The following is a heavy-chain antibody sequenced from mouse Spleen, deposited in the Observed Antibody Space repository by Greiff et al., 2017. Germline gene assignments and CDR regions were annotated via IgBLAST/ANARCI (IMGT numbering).Heavy chain of an antibody. V-gene: IGHV1-18*01. CDR1: GYTFTDYN. Sequence: VQLQQSGPELVKPGASVKIPCKASGYTFTDYNMDWVKQSHGKSLEWIGDINPNNGGTIYNQKFKGKATLTVDKSSSTAYMELRSLTSEDTAVYYCARSNYRYEGTFDYWGQGTTLTVSS. CDR3: ARSNYRYEGTFDY. CDR2: INPNNGGT. D-gene: IGHD2-14*01. J-gene: IGHJ2*01.